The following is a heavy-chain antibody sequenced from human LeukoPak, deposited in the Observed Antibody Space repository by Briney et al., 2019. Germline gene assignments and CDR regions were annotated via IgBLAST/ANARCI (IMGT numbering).Heavy chain of an antibody. CDR1: GGSISSYY. CDR2: IYTSGST. Sequence: SETLSLTCTVSGGSISSYYWSWIRQPAGKGLEWIGRIYTSGSTNYNPSLKSRVTMSVDTSKNQFSLKLSSVTAADTAVYYCARGRYDSSGYYLPPDYWGRGTLVTASS. CDR3: ARGRYDSSGYYLPPDY. J-gene: IGHJ4*02. V-gene: IGHV4-4*07. D-gene: IGHD3-22*01.